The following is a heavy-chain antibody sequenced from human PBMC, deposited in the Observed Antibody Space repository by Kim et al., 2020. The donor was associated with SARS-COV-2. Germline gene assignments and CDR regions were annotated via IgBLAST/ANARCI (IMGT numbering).Heavy chain of an antibody. Sequence: SETLSLTCTVSGGSISSYYWSWIRQPPGKGLEWIGYIYYSGSTNYNPSLKSRVTISVDTSKNQFSLKLSSVTAADTAVYYCARSDYGASWYFDLWGRGTLVTVSS. D-gene: IGHD4-17*01. CDR1: GGSISSYY. CDR3: ARSDYGASWYFDL. V-gene: IGHV4-59*01. J-gene: IGHJ2*01. CDR2: IYYSGST.